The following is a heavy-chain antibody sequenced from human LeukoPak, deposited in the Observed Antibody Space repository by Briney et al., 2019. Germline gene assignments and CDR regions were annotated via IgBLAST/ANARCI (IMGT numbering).Heavy chain of an antibody. V-gene: IGHV4-34*01. J-gene: IGHJ5*02. CDR1: GGSFSGYY. Sequence: SETLSLTCAVYGGSFSGYYWSWIRQPPGKGLEWIGEINHSGSTNYNPSLKSRVTISVDTSKNQFSLKLSSVTAAGTAVYYCARGAYRWQLLRPWFDPWGQGTLVTVSS. D-gene: IGHD5-24*01. CDR2: INHSGST. CDR3: ARGAYRWQLLRPWFDP.